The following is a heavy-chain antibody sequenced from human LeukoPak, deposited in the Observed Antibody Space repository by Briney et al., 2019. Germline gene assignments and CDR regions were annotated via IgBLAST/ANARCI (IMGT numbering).Heavy chain of an antibody. J-gene: IGHJ4*02. CDR3: AKAYSSGWTYFDY. V-gene: IGHV3-23*01. CDR1: GFTFTSYA. Sequence: TGGSLRLSCAASGFTFTSYAMSWVRQAPGKGLDWVSSISGSGGSTYYADSVKGRFTISRDNSKNTLYLQMNTLTADDTAMYYCAKAYSSGWTYFDYWGQGALVTVSS. CDR2: ISGSGGST. D-gene: IGHD6-25*01.